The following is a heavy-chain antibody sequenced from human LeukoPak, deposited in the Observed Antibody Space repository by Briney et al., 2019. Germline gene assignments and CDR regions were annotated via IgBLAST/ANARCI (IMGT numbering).Heavy chain of an antibody. CDR2: IYSGGST. CDR3: ARDPIWYDSSGQLGY. D-gene: IGHD3-22*01. J-gene: IGHJ4*02. CDR1: GFTVSRNY. Sequence: GGNLRLFCAASGFTVSRNYMSWVRQDQGKGLEWVSVIYSGGSTYYADSVKGRFTISRDNSKNTLYLQMNSLRAEDTAVYYCARDPIWYDSSGQLGYWGQGTLVTVSS. V-gene: IGHV3-53*01.